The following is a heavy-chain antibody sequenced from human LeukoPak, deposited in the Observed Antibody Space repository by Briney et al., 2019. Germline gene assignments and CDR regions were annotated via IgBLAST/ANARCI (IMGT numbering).Heavy chain of an antibody. CDR2: ISRTSSAI. D-gene: IGHD6-19*01. CDR1: GFTFSIYN. V-gene: IGHV3-48*01. J-gene: IGHJ4*02. Sequence: QSGGSPRLSCAASGFTFSIYNMNWVRQAPGKGVEWVSYISRTSSAIYYADSVKGRFTISRDNAKNSLYLQMNGLRAEDTAVYYCARDSSGWYRLVDFWGQGTLVTVSS. CDR3: ARDSSGWYRLVDF.